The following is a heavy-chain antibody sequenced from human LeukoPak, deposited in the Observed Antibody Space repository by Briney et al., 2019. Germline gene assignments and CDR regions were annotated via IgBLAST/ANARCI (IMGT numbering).Heavy chain of an antibody. CDR3: AREQVVVAPQTWGGWSAP. CDR1: GGTFSSYA. J-gene: IGHJ5*02. V-gene: IGHV1-69*05. CDR2: IIPIFGTA. D-gene: IGHD2-15*01. Sequence: SVKVSCKASGGTFSSYAISWVRQAPGQGLEWMGGIIPIFGTANYAQKFQGRVTITTDESTSTAYMELSSLRSEDTAVYYCAREQVVVAPQTWGGWSAPGGQGTLVTVSS.